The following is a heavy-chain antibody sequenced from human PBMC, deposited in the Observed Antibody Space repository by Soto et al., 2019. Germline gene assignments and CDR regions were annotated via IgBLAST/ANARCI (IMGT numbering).Heavy chain of an antibody. Sequence: QVQLVESGGGVVQPGRSLRLSCAASGFTFSSYGMHWVRQAPGKGLEWGAVISYDGINKYYADSVKGRFTISRDNSKNTLYLQMNRLRAEDTAVYYCAKSVYNWNDGFFDYWGQGTLVTVSS. V-gene: IGHV3-30*18. CDR3: AKSVYNWNDGFFDY. D-gene: IGHD1-1*01. CDR2: ISYDGINK. J-gene: IGHJ4*02. CDR1: GFTFSSYG.